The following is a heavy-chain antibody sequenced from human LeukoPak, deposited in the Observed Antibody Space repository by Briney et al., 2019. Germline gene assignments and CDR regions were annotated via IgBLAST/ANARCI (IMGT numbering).Heavy chain of an antibody. D-gene: IGHD3-22*01. J-gene: IGHJ4*02. CDR1: GGSISSGGYS. V-gene: IGHV4-30-2*01. CDR3: VKNEPDSSGHYLIDY. Sequence: PSQTLSLTCAVSGGSISSGGYSWSWIRQPPGKGLEWIGYIYHSGSTYYNPSLKSRVTISVDRSKNQFSLKLSSVTAADTAVYYCVKNEPDSSGHYLIDYWGQGTLVTVSS. CDR2: IYHSGST.